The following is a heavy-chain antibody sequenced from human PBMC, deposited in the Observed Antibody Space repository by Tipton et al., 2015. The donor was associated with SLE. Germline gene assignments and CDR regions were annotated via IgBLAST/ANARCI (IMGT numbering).Heavy chain of an antibody. CDR1: GGSISRSNYY. J-gene: IGHJ6*03. Sequence: TLSLTCTVSGGSISRSNYYWGWIRRPPGRGLEWIGEINHSGSTNYNPSLKSRVTISVDTSKNQFSLKLSSVTAADTAVYYCARGSTGIVVVPAAHYYYYYMDVWGKGTTVTVSS. CDR3: ARGSTGIVVVPAAHYYYYYMDV. V-gene: IGHV4-39*07. CDR2: INHSGST. D-gene: IGHD2-2*01.